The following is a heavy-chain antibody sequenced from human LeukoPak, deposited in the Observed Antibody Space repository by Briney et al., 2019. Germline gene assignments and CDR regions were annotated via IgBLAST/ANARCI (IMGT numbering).Heavy chain of an antibody. J-gene: IGHJ4*02. V-gene: IGHV3-30*02. Sequence: GGSLRLSCAASGFTFSSYGMHWVRQAPGKGLEWVAFIRYDGSNKYYADSVKGRFTISRDNSKNTLYLQMNSLRAEDTAVYYCAKRASSWTSRFYPIDYWGQGTLVTVSS. D-gene: IGHD6-13*01. CDR2: IRYDGSNK. CDR1: GFTFSSYG. CDR3: AKRASSWTSRFYPIDY.